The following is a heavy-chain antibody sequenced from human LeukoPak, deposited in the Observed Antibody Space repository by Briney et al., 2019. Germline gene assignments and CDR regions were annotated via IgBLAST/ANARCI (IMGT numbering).Heavy chain of an antibody. Sequence: KASETLSLTCTVSGGSISSGSYYWSWIRQPAGKGLEWIGRIYTSGSTNYNPSLKSRVTISVDTSKNQFSLKLSSVTAADTAVYYCARHGKQLVWLDYWGQGTLVTVSS. CDR2: IYTSGST. CDR3: ARHGKQLVWLDY. D-gene: IGHD6-6*01. V-gene: IGHV4-61*02. CDR1: GGSISSGSYY. J-gene: IGHJ4*02.